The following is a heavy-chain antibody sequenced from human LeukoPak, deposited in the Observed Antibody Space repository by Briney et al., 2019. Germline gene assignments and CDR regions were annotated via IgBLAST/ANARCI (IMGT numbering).Heavy chain of an antibody. V-gene: IGHV3-33*06. Sequence: GRSLRLSCAASGFTFSSYGMHWVRQAPGKGLEWAAVIWYDGSNKYYADSVKGRFTISRDNSKNTLYLQMNSLRAEDTAVYYCAKAQDYDSSGYLDYWGQGTLVTVSS. CDR1: GFTFSSYG. D-gene: IGHD3-22*01. CDR3: AKAQDYDSSGYLDY. CDR2: IWYDGSNK. J-gene: IGHJ4*02.